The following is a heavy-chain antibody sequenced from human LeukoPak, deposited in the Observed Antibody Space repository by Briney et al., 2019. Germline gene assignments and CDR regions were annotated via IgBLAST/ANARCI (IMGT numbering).Heavy chain of an antibody. CDR1: GFTFSSYW. J-gene: IGHJ4*02. Sequence: PGGSLRLSCAASGFTFSSYWMSWVRQAPGKGLEWVANIKQDGSEKYYVDSVKGRFTISRDNSKNTLYLQMTSLRTDDTAVYYCARGMITAWFLDYWGQGTLVTVSS. CDR3: ARGMITAWFLDY. D-gene: IGHD1-20*01. CDR2: IKQDGSEK. V-gene: IGHV3-7*01.